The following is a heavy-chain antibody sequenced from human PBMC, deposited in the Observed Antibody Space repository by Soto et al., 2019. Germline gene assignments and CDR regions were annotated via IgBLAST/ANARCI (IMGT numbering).Heavy chain of an antibody. Sequence: SSVKVSCKVSGYTLTELSMHWVRQAPGKGLEWMGGFDPEDGETIYAQKFQGRVTMTEDTSTDTAYMELSSLRSEDTAVYYCATEQDYGDSRPGMDVWGQGTTVTVSS. V-gene: IGHV1-24*01. CDR2: FDPEDGET. J-gene: IGHJ6*02. D-gene: IGHD4-17*01. CDR1: GYTLTELS. CDR3: ATEQDYGDSRPGMDV.